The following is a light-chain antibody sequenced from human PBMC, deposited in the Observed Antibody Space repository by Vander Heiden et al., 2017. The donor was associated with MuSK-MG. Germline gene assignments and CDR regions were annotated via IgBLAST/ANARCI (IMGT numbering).Light chain of an antibody. V-gene: IGKV1-39*01. CDR3: QRSDSTPYT. Sequence: DIQMTQSPSSLSASVGDRVTITCRASQSISSYLNWYQQKPGKAPNLLIYAASTLQIGVPSRLSRSGSRTDFTLTISSLQPEDFATYYCQRSDSTPYTFGQGTKLEIK. CDR2: AAS. J-gene: IGKJ2*01. CDR1: QSISSY.